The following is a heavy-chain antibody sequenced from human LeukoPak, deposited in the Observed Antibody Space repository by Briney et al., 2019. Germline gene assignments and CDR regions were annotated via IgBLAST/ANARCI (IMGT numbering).Heavy chain of an antibody. J-gene: IGHJ3*02. CDR2: IWYDGSNK. V-gene: IGHV3-33*01. D-gene: IGHD3-3*01. CDR1: GFTFSGYG. CDR3: ARGLYDFWSGLDAFDI. Sequence: GGSLRLSCAASGFTFSGYGMHWVRQAPGKGLEWVAVIWYDGSNKYYADSVKGRFTISRDNSKNTLYLQMNSLRAEDTAVYYCARGLYDFWSGLDAFDIWGQGTMVTVSS.